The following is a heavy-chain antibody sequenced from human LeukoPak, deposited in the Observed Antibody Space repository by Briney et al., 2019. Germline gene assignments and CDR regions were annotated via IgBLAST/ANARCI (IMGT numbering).Heavy chain of an antibody. D-gene: IGHD2-15*01. CDR2: ISSSGSTI. CDR3: ASPYSPYCSGGSCYHHDY. Sequence: GGSLRLSCAASGFTFSDYYMSWIRQAPGKGLEWVSYISSSGSTIYYADSVKGRLTISSDNAKNSLYLQMNSLRAEDTAVYYCASPYSPYCSGGSCYHHDYWGQGTLVTVSS. J-gene: IGHJ4*02. CDR1: GFTFSDYY. V-gene: IGHV3-11*01.